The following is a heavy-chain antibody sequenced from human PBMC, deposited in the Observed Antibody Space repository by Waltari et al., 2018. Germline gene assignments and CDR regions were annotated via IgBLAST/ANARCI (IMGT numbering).Heavy chain of an antibody. Sequence: EIELLQSGGGLLGPGGSLRSSCAASGFTLGHCASSWVRRAPGKGLEWVAAISGSGTKRYFGGSVKGRLDISRDNSKNMVFLHMNSLTAEDTAVYYCAKESLDFCTTDRCLNWFDPWGQGTLVTISS. J-gene: IGHJ5*02. V-gene: IGHV3-23*01. CDR1: GFTLGHCA. CDR2: ISGSGTKR. CDR3: AKESLDFCTTDRCLNWFDP. D-gene: IGHD1-26*01.